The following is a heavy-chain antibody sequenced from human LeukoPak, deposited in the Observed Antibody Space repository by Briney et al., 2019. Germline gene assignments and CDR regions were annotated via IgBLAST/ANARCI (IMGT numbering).Heavy chain of an antibody. J-gene: IGHJ6*02. CDR2: IIPIFGTA. CDR1: GYTFTSYG. D-gene: IGHD3-3*01. CDR3: ARVFKGYDFWSGYPDYYYYGMDV. V-gene: IGHV1-69*13. Sequence: SVKVSCKASGYTFTSYGISWVRQAPGQGLEWMGGIIPIFGTANYAQKFQGRVTITADESTSTAYMELSSLRSEDTAVYYCARVFKGYDFWSGYPDYYYYGMDVWGQGTTVTVSS.